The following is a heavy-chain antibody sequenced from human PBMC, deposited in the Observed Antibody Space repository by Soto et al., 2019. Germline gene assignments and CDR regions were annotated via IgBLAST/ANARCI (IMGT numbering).Heavy chain of an antibody. CDR3: AKDLMVNDHYHQYGMDV. D-gene: IGHD3-10*01. CDR1: GFAFSAYG. V-gene: IGHV3-30*18. J-gene: IGHJ6*01. Sequence: QVELVESGGGVVQPGRSLRLSCAASGFAFSAYGMHWVRQAPGKGLECVALITNAGGETYYLDSVKGRFVISRDDSRHTLHLQMNSLRAEDTAVYYCAKDLMVNDHYHQYGMDVR. CDR2: ITNAGGET.